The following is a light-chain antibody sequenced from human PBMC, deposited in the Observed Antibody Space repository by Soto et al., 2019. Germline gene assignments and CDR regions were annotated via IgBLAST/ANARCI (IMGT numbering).Light chain of an antibody. J-gene: IGKJ3*01. CDR3: QKYNSAPRT. CDR2: AAS. V-gene: IGKV1-27*01. Sequence: DIQMTQSPSSLSASIEDRVTITCRASQDISNYLAWYQQRPGQIPELLIYAASTLQSGVPSRFSGSGSGTDFTLTISSLQPQDVATYYCQKYNSAPRTFGPGTKVDLK. CDR1: QDISNY.